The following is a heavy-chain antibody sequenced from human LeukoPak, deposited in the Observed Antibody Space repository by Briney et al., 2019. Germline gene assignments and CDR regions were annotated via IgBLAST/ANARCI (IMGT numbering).Heavy chain of an antibody. CDR1: GFTFSSYN. CDR2: ISSSSDYI. D-gene: IGHD2/OR15-2a*01. J-gene: IGHJ5*02. V-gene: IGHV3-21*01. Sequence: TGGSLRLSCAASGFTFSSYNMNWVRQAPGKGLEWVSSISSSSDYIYYADSVKGRFTISRDNARNSLYLQMKSLRAEDTAVYYCARGKTSQNIVTRKTYNWFDPWGQGTLVTVSS. CDR3: ARGKTSQNIVTRKTYNWFDP.